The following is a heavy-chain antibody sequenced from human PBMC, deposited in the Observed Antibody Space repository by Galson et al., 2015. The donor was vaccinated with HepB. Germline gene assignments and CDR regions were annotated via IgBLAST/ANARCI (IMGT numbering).Heavy chain of an antibody. CDR3: ARANVDTAMVKAFYFDY. CDR1: GYTFTSYG. CDR2: ISAYNGNT. D-gene: IGHD5-18*01. J-gene: IGHJ4*02. V-gene: IGHV1-18*04. Sequence: SCKASGYTFTSYGISWVRQAPGQGLEWMGWISAYNGNTNYAQKLQGRVTMTTDTSTSTAYMELRSLRSDETAVYYCARANVDTAMVKAFYFDYWGQGTLVTVSS.